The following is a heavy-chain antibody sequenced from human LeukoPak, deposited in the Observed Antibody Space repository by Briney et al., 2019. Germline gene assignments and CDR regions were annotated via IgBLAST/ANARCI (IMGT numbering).Heavy chain of an antibody. Sequence: GGSLRLSCAASGFTFSSYAMSWVRQAPGKGLEWVSAISGSGGSTYYADSVKGWFTISRDNSKNTLYLQMNSLRAEDTAVYYCAKVGYYDSSGYFDYWGQGTLVTVSS. V-gene: IGHV3-23*01. D-gene: IGHD3-22*01. CDR1: GFTFSSYA. CDR3: AKVGYYDSSGYFDY. J-gene: IGHJ4*02. CDR2: ISGSGGST.